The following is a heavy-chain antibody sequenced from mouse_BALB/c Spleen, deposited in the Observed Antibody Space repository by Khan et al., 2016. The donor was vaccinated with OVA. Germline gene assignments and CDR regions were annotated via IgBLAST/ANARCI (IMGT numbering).Heavy chain of an antibody. CDR2: ISYSGNT. Sequence: DVQLQESGPGLVKPSQSLSLTCTVTGYSIASDYAWNWIRQFPGNKLEWMGFISYSGNTNYNQSLTSRISITRDTSKNQIFLQLNSVTSEDTATYYCARVYGGDFDYWGQGTTLTVSS. J-gene: IGHJ2*01. CDR3: ARVYGGDFDY. D-gene: IGHD1-1*01. CDR1: GYSIASDYA. V-gene: IGHV3-2*02.